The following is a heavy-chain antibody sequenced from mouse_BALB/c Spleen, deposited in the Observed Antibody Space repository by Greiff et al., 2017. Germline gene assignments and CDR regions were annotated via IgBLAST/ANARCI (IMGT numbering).Heavy chain of an antibody. V-gene: IGHV5-12-1*01. CDR3: ARRGYDYAMDY. CDR2: ISSGGGST. D-gene: IGHD2-2*01. CDR1: GFAFSSYD. Sequence: DVQLGESGGGLVKPGGSLKLSCAASGFAFSSYDLSWVRQTPEKRLEWVAYISSGGGSTYYPDTVKGRFTISRDNAKNTLYLQMSSLKSEDTAMYYCARRGYDYAMDYWGQGTSVTVSS. J-gene: IGHJ4*01.